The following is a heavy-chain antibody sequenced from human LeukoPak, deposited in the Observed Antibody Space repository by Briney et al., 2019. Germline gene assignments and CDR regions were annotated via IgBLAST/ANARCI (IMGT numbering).Heavy chain of an antibody. Sequence: GASVKVSCKASGYTFTGYYMHWVRQAPGQGLEWMGWINPNSGGTNYAQKFQGRVTMTRDTSISTAYMELSRLRSDDTAVYYCARDSSGYAYYYYYMDVWGKGTTVTVSS. D-gene: IGHD6-19*01. J-gene: IGHJ6*03. V-gene: IGHV1-2*02. CDR1: GYTFTGYY. CDR3: ARDSSGYAYYYYYMDV. CDR2: INPNSGGT.